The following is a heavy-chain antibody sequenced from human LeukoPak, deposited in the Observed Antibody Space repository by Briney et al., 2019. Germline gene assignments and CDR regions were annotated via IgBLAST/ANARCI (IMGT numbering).Heavy chain of an antibody. CDR3: ARPGIAVAGTEGGDAFDI. D-gene: IGHD6-19*01. J-gene: IGHJ3*02. V-gene: IGHV4-39*01. Sequence: SETLSLTCTVSGGSISSSSYYWGWIRRPPGKGLEWIGSIYYSGSTYYNPSLKSRVTISVDASKNQFSLKLSSVTAADTAVYYCARPGIAVAGTEGGDAFDIWGQGTMVTVSS. CDR1: GGSISSSSYY. CDR2: IYYSGST.